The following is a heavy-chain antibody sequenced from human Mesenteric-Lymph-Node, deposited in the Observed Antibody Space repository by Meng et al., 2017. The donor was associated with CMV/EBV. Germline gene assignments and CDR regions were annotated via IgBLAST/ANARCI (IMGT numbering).Heavy chain of an antibody. J-gene: IGHJ3*02. CDR2: IFPGDSDT. D-gene: IGHD2-2*02. Sequence: GGSLRLSCKGSGYSFTSYWIGWVRQMPGKGLEWMAIIFPGDSDTRYSPSFQGQVTISADNSINTAYLQWSSLKASDTSIYYCARSAHQMIYGRAFDIWGQGTMVTVSS. CDR1: GYSFTSYW. V-gene: IGHV5-51*01. CDR3: ARSAHQMIYGRAFDI.